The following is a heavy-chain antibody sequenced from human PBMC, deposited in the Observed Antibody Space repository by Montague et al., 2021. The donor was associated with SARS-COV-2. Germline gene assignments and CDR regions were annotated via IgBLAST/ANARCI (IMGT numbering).Heavy chain of an antibody. CDR2: KYYSGST. CDR1: GASISSRSYY. D-gene: IGHD3-10*01. Sequence: SETLSLTCTVSGASISSRSYYWGWIRQPPGKGLEWIGFKYYSGSTNYNPSLKSRVTISVYTSKNQFSLKLSSVTAADTAVYYCARVRYYGSGTSLGMDVWGQGTTVTVSS. V-gene: IGHV4-39*07. CDR3: ARVRYYGSGTSLGMDV. J-gene: IGHJ6*02.